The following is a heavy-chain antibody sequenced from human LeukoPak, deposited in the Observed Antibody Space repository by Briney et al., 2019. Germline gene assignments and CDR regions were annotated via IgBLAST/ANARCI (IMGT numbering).Heavy chain of an antibody. CDR2: TYYRSRWYT. J-gene: IGHJ4*02. CDR1: GDSVSSNSAA. D-gene: IGHD2-2*01. CDR3: ARGRDVAVVPAADFDY. Sequence: SQTLSLTCAISGDSVSSNSAAWNWIRQSPSRGLEWLGRTYYRSRWYTEYALSVKSRITIIPDTSKNQFSLQMNSVTPEDTAVYYCARGRDVAVVPAADFDYWGQGTLVTVSS. V-gene: IGHV6-1*01.